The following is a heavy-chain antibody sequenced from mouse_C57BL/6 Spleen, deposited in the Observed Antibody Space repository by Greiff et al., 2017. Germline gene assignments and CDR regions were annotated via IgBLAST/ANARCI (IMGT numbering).Heavy chain of an antibody. V-gene: IGHV1-26*01. Sequence: EVQLQQSGPELVKPGASVKISCKASGYTFTDYYMNWVKQSPVKSLEWIGDINPNNGGTSYNQKFKGKATLTVDKSSSTAYMELRSLTSEDSAVDYYARRRDYGWYIDVWGTGTTVTVSS. CDR2: INPNNGGT. J-gene: IGHJ1*03. CDR3: ARRRDYGWYIDV. CDR1: GYTFTDYY. D-gene: IGHD2-4*01.